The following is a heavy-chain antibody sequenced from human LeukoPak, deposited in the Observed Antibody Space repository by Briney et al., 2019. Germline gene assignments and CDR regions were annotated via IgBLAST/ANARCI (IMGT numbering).Heavy chain of an antibody. Sequence: ASVKVSCKASGYTFTHYAMNWVRQAPGQGLEWMGWISAYNGNTNYAQKLQGRVTMTTDTSTSTAYMELRSLRSDDTAVYYCARGGSGWYWVWRVDYWGQGTLVTVSS. D-gene: IGHD6-19*01. V-gene: IGHV1-18*01. J-gene: IGHJ4*02. CDR1: GYTFTHYA. CDR3: ARGGSGWYWVWRVDY. CDR2: ISAYNGNT.